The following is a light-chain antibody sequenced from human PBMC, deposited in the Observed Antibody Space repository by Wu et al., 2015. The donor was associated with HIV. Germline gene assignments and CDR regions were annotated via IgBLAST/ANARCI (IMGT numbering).Light chain of an antibody. CDR3: QQSHSIPRT. V-gene: IGKV1-39*01. Sequence: DIQTTQSPSSLSASVGDRVTITCRASQNIVTFLNWYQQKPGKAPKLLIYPSSYLQSGVPSRFSGSGSGTDFTLTLNNLQVEDIATYYCQQSHSIPRTFGQGTKLEIK. CDR1: QNIVTF. CDR2: PSS. J-gene: IGKJ1*01.